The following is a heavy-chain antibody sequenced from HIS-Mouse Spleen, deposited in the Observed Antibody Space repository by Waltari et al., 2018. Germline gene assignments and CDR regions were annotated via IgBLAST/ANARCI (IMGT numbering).Heavy chain of an antibody. D-gene: IGHD2-15*01. CDR1: GFTFSSYY. V-gene: IGHV3-13*01. Sequence: EVQLVESGGGLVQPGGSLRLSCAASGFTFSSYYLHWVRQATGKGLEWVSAIGTAGDTYYPGSVKGRFTISRENAKNSLYLQMNSLRAGDTAVYYCARSIKYSLDYWGQGTLVTVSS. J-gene: IGHJ4*02. CDR2: IGTAGDT. CDR3: ARSIKYSLDY.